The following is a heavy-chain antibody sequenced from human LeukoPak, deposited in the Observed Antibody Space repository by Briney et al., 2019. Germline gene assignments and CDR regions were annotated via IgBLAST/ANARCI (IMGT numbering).Heavy chain of an antibody. CDR3: AKEGVDP. V-gene: IGHV3-9*01. J-gene: IGHJ5*02. Sequence: PGRSLRLSCAASGFTFDDYAMHWVRHAPGKGLEWVSGISWNSGSIGYADSVKGRFTISRDNAKNSLYLQMNSLRAEDTALYYCAKEGVDPWGQGTLVTVSS. CDR1: GFTFDDYA. CDR2: ISWNSGSI.